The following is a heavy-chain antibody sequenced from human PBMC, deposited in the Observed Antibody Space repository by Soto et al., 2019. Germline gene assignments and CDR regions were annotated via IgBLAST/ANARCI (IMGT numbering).Heavy chain of an antibody. J-gene: IGHJ4*02. Sequence: QVQLQESGPGLVKPSQTLSLTCTVSGGSISSGGYYWRWIRQHPGKGLEWIGYIYYSGSTYYNPPLKSRVTISVDTSKNQFSLKLSSVTAADTAVYYCARSPEATVTAFDYWGQGTLVTVSS. V-gene: IGHV4-31*03. D-gene: IGHD4-17*01. CDR2: IYYSGST. CDR1: GGSISSGGYY. CDR3: ARSPEATVTAFDY.